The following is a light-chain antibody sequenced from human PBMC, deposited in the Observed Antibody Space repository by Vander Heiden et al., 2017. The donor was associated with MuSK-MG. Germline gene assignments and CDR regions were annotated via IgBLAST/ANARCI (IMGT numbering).Light chain of an antibody. J-gene: IGKJ3*01. Sequence: IVMTQSPDSLAVSLGAGATINCTSSQSGLYSSNNKNYLAWYQQKPGQPPKLLIYGASTRESGVPDRSSGSGSGTDFTLNISSLQAEDVAVYYCQQDNSTPRAFGHGTKVDIK. CDR3: QQDNSTPRA. CDR2: GAS. V-gene: IGKV4-1*01. CDR1: QSGLYSSNNKNY.